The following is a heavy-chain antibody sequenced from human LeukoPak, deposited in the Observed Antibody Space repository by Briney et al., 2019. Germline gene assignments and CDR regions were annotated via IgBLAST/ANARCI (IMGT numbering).Heavy chain of an antibody. V-gene: IGHV1-2*04. J-gene: IGHJ6*02. Sequence: ASVKVSCKASGYTFTGYYMHWVRQAPGQGLEWMGWINPNSGGTNYAQKFQGWVTMTRDTSISTAYMELSRLRSDDTAVYYCARIVDYYYYGMDVWGQGTTVTVSS. CDR2: INPNSGGT. D-gene: IGHD3-16*02. CDR3: ARIVDYYYYGMDV. CDR1: GYTFTGYY.